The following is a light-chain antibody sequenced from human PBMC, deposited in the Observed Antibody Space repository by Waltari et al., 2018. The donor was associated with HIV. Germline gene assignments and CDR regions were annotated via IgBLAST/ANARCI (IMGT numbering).Light chain of an antibody. CDR3: QQYSTSPLT. Sequence: EIVLTQSPVTLSLSPGERATLSCGASQSLSSSHLAWYQQQPGLAPRLLIYDASTRATGIPDRFSGSGSATDCSLTISRLEPEDSAVYYCQQYSTSPLTFGGGTKVE. V-gene: IGKV3D-20*01. J-gene: IGKJ4*01. CDR2: DAS. CDR1: QSLSSSH.